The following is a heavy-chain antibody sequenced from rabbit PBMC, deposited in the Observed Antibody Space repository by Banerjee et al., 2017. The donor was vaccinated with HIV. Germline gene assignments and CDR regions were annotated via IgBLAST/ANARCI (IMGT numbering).Heavy chain of an antibody. J-gene: IGHJ2*01. D-gene: IGHD1-1*01. CDR3: ARGHVGSGGGAFDP. Sequence: QEQLEESGGDLVKPEGSLTLTCTASGFSFSGNCYMCWVRQAPGKGLEWIACIYAGSSGSTLYASWAKGRFTISKSSSTTVTLQMTSLTAADTATYLCARGHVGSGGGAFDPWGPGTLVTVS. CDR1: GFSFSGNCY. V-gene: IGHV1S45*01. CDR2: IYAGSSGST.